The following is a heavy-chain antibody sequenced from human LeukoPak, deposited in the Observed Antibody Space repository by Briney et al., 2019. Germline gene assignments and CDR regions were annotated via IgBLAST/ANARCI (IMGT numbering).Heavy chain of an antibody. D-gene: IGHD3-22*01. Sequence: PGGSLRLSCAASGFTFSSYAMSWVRQAPGKGLEWVAVIWYDGSNKYYADSVKGRFTISRDNSKNTLYLQMNSLRAEDTAVYYCARGVGSSGYYLDYWGQGTLVTVSS. J-gene: IGHJ4*02. CDR1: GFTFSSYA. CDR3: ARGVGSSGYYLDY. V-gene: IGHV3-33*08. CDR2: IWYDGSNK.